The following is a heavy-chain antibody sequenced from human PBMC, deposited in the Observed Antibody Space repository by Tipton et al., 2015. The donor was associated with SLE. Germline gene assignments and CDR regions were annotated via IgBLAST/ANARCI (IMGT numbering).Heavy chain of an antibody. CDR3: AREATAIEVRYYYHYYMDV. CDR1: GYSISSGYY. D-gene: IGHD5-18*01. CDR2: IYRSGST. J-gene: IGHJ6*03. V-gene: IGHV4-38-2*02. Sequence: TLSLTCAVSGYSISSGYYWGWIRQPPGKGLEWIGSIYRSGSTYYNPSLKSRVTIPVDTSKNQFSLKLSSAPAADTAVYYCAREATAIEVRYYYHYYMDVWGKGTTVTISS.